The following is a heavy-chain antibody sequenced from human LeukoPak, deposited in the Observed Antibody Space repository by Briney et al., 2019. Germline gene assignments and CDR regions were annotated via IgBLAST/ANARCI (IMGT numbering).Heavy chain of an antibody. CDR2: ISSSSSYI. Sequence: PGGSLRLSCAASGFTFSSYSMNWVRQAPGKGLEWVSSISSSSSYIYYADSVKGRFTISNDNAKNSLYLQMNSLRAEDTAVYYCARDPWMTTGTNDAFDIWGQGTMVTVSS. J-gene: IGHJ3*02. CDR1: GFTFSSYS. V-gene: IGHV3-21*01. D-gene: IGHD4-17*01. CDR3: ARDPWMTTGTNDAFDI.